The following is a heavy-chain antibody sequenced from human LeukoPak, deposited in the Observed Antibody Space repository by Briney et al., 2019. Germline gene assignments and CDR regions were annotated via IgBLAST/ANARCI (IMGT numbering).Heavy chain of an antibody. J-gene: IGHJ3*02. CDR1: GGSISSYY. CDR2: IYYSGST. V-gene: IGHV4-59*01. D-gene: IGHD6-13*01. Sequence: SETLSLTCTVSGGSISSYYWSWIRQPPGKGLEWIGYIYYSGSTNYNPSLKGRVTISVDTSKNQFSLKLSSVTAADTAVYYCAGAYSSNAFDIWGQGTMVTVSS. CDR3: AGAYSSNAFDI.